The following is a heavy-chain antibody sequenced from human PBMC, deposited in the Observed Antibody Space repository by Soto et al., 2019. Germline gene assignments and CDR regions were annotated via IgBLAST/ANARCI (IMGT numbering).Heavy chain of an antibody. CDR2: IYSGHTT. CDR3: VRGPSDHKLRLVEWPYGDY. Sequence: EVQLVESGGGLIQPGRSLRLSCVASGFIVSSNQMSWVRQAPGKGLEWVSVIYSGHTTYYADSVEGRFTISRDDSKNTWYLQVNSLRVEDTAVYYCVRGPSDHKLRLVEWPYGDYWGQGAPVTVSS. D-gene: IGHD3-3*01. CDR1: GFIVSSNQ. J-gene: IGHJ4*02. V-gene: IGHV3-53*01.